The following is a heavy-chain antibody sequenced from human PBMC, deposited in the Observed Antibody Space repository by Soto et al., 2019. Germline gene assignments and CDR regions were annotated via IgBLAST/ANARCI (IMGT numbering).Heavy chain of an antibody. CDR3: ARGRMRYYYGSGSYYNGDY. CDR1: GGSISSSSYY. J-gene: IGHJ4*02. Sequence: QLQLQESGPGLVKPSETLSLTCTVSGGSISSSSYYWGWIRQPPGKGLEWIGSIYYSGSTYYNPYLKSRVTISVDTSKNQFSLKLSSVTAADTAVYYCARGRMRYYYGSGSYYNGDYWGQGTLVTVSS. D-gene: IGHD3-10*01. V-gene: IGHV4-39*01. CDR2: IYYSGST.